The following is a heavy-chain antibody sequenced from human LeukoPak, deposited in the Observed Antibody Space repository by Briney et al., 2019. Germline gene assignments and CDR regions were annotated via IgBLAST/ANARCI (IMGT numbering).Heavy chain of an antibody. CDR2: IYSGGST. D-gene: IGHD6-19*01. Sequence: GGSLRLSCAASGFTVSSNYMSWVRQAPGKGLEWVSVIYSGGSTYYADSVKGRFTISRDNSKNTLYLQMNSLRADDTAVYYCARGLKYSTGWYYFDYWGQGTLVTVSS. J-gene: IGHJ4*02. V-gene: IGHV3-53*01. CDR3: ARGLKYSTGWYYFDY. CDR1: GFTVSSNY.